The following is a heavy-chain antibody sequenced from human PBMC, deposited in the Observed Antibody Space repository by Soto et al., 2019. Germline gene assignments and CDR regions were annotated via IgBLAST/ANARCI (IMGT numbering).Heavy chain of an antibody. J-gene: IGHJ4*02. CDR2: IYHSGST. CDR1: GGSISSYS. D-gene: IGHD3-9*01. Sequence: SETLSLTCTVSGGSISSYSWSWIRQPPGKGLEWIGYIYHSGSTYYNPSLKSRVTISVDRSKNQFSLKLSSVTAADTAVYFCARTTFYDVFTAYYSLFDYWGQGTMVTVSS. V-gene: IGHV4-59*12. CDR3: ARTTFYDVFTAYYSLFDY.